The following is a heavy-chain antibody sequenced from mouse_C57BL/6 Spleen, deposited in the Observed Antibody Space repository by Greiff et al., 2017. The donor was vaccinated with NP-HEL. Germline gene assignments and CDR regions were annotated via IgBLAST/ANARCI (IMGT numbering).Heavy chain of an antibody. CDR1: GFNIKDYY. D-gene: IGHD3-2*02. CDR3: ASDSSGYDYAMDY. J-gene: IGHJ4*01. CDR2: IDPEDGET. Sequence: IQLQQSGAELVKPGASVKLSCTASGFNIKDYYMHWVKQRTEQGLEWIGRIDPEDGETKYAPKFQGKATITADTSSNTAYLQPSSLTSEDTAVYYCASDSSGYDYAMDYWGQGTSVTVSS. V-gene: IGHV14-2*01.